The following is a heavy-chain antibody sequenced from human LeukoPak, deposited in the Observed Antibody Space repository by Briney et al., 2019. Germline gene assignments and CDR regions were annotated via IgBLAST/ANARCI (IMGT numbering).Heavy chain of an antibody. Sequence: GGSLRLSCAASGFTFYAYGMHWVRQAPGQGLEWMGWINPNSGGTNYAQKFQGRVTMTRDTSISTAYMELSRLRSDDTAVYYCARANYDSSGYYASGLDAFDIWGQGTMVTVSS. CDR1: GFTFYAYG. V-gene: IGHV1-2*02. D-gene: IGHD3-22*01. CDR3: ARANYDSSGYYASGLDAFDI. CDR2: INPNSGGT. J-gene: IGHJ3*02.